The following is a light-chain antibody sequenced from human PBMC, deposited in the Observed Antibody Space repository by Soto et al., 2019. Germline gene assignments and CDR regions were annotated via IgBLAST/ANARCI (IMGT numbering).Light chain of an antibody. CDR3: AAWDASLNGLL. CDR1: RSNIGSNI. Sequence: QSVLTQPPSASGTPGQRVTISCSGSRSNIGSNIVNWYQQLPGTAPKLLIYSSDQRPSGVPVRFSGSKSGTSASLAISGLQSEDEADYYCAAWDASLNGLLFGGGTKLTVL. J-gene: IGLJ2*01. CDR2: SSD. V-gene: IGLV1-44*01.